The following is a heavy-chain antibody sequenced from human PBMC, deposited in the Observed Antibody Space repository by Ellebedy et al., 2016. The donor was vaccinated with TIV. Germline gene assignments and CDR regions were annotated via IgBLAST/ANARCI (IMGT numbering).Heavy chain of an antibody. CDR1: GFSFSSYW. Sequence: GESLKISCVVSGFSFSSYWMSWVRQAPGKGLEWVANVKEDGNEQYYVDSVKGRFTISRDNAKNSLYLQMNSLRAEDTAVYYCVRDIFTAPGYGMDVWGQGTTVTVAS. CDR2: VKEDGNEQ. CDR3: VRDIFTAPGYGMDV. D-gene: IGHD1-14*01. V-gene: IGHV3-7*03. J-gene: IGHJ6*02.